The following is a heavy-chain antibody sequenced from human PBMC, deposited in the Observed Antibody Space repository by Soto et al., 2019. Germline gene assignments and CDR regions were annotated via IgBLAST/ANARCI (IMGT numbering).Heavy chain of an antibody. CDR3: VKDPQQLIVYHAY. V-gene: IGHV3-23*01. CDR1: EFTFSNYA. D-gene: IGHD6-13*01. J-gene: IGHJ4*02. Sequence: GGSLRLSCAASEFTFSNYAMSWVRQAPGKGLEWVSSISDNGGTTYYADSVKGRFTISRDNSKNTLYLQMNSLRAEDTAVYYCVKDPQQLIVYHAYSGQGTQVTVSS. CDR2: ISDNGGTT.